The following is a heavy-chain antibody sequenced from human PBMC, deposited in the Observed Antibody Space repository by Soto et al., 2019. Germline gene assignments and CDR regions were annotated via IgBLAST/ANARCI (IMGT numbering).Heavy chain of an antibody. CDR3: ARESFSASPNFFDY. CDR2: ISLSGSTI. D-gene: IGHD3-3*02. V-gene: IGHV3-48*03. CDR1: GFDFSNYE. J-gene: IGHJ4*02. Sequence: EVQLVESGGGLVQPGWSLRLSCAASGFDFSNYEMNWVRQAPGKGLEWFSYISLSGSTIYYADSVKGRFTISRDDAKNSLYLQMDSLRADDTAVYYCARESFSASPNFFDYWGQGTLVTVSS.